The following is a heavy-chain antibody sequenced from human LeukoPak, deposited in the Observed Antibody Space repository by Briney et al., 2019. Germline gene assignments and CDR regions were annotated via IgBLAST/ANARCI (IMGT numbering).Heavy chain of an antibody. D-gene: IGHD1-26*01. CDR1: GGTFSSCA. V-gene: IGHV1-69*13. J-gene: IGHJ4*02. Sequence: ASVKVSCKASGGTFSSCAISWVRQAPGQGLEWMGGIIPIFGTANYAQKFQGRVTITADESTSTAYMELSSLRSEDTAVYYCARVSSGESFNSPFDYWGQGTLVTVSS. CDR3: ARVSSGESFNSPFDY. CDR2: IIPIFGTA.